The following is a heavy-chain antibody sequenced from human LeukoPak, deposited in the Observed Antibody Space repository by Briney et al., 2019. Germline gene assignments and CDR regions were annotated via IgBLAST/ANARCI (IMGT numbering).Heavy chain of an antibody. Sequence: GRSLRLSCAASGFTFSSYGMHWVRQAPGKGLEWVAVIWYDGSNKYYADSVKGRFTISRDNSKNTLYLQMNSLRAEDTAVHYCARDGCANGVCYYFDYWGQGTLVTVSS. CDR2: IWYDGSNK. V-gene: IGHV3-33*01. CDR1: GFTFSSYG. J-gene: IGHJ4*02. D-gene: IGHD2-8*01. CDR3: ARDGCANGVCYYFDY.